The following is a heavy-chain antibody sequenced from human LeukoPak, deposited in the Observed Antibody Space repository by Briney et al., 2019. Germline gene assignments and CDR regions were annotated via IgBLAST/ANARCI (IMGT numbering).Heavy chain of an antibody. Sequence: SETLSLTCAVSGYSISSGYYWGWIRQPPGKGLEWIGSIYHSGSTYYNPSLKSRVTISVDTSKNQFSMKLSSVPAADTAVYYCARDQRGLLWFGEPSYYLDYWGQGTLVTVSS. CDR1: GYSISSGYY. D-gene: IGHD3-10*01. J-gene: IGHJ4*02. CDR3: ARDQRGLLWFGEPSYYLDY. V-gene: IGHV4-38-2*02. CDR2: IYHSGST.